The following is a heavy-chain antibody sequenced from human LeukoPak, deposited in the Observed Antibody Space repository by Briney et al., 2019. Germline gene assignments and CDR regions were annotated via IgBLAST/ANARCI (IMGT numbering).Heavy chain of an antibody. CDR2: INSDWSST. V-gene: IGHV3-74*01. CDR1: GFSFSSSW. CDR3: ARDATTELGTVYMDV. D-gene: IGHD4-17*01. J-gene: IGHJ6*03. Sequence: PGGFLRLSCEASGFSFSSSWMHWVRQAPGKGPVWVSRINSDWSSTSYAASVKGRFTISRDNAKNSVYLQMNSLRVEDTAVYYCARDATTELGTVYMDVWGKGTTVTISS.